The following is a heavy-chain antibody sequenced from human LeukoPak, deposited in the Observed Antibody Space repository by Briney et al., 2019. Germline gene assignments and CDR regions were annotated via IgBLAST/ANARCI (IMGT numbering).Heavy chain of an antibody. CDR1: GYTFTNYY. CDR3: ARDRGVPGPGNALDI. V-gene: IGHV1-2*06. D-gene: IGHD2-8*01. CDR2: VKPKTGGS. Sequence: VASVKVSCTASGYTFTNYYMHWVRQAPGQGLEWMGLVKPKTGGSDFAQKFQGRVTVTTDVSITTVHMELNNLRSDDTAVYYCARDRGVPGPGNALDIWGRGTIVTVSS. J-gene: IGHJ3*02.